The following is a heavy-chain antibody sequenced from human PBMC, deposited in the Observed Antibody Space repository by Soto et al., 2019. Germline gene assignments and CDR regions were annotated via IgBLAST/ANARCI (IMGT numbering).Heavy chain of an antibody. J-gene: IGHJ4*02. CDR3: ASGLRASRFDY. V-gene: IGHV3-74*01. CDR1: GFTFSSYW. Sequence: HPGGSLRLSCVASGFTFSSYWMHWVRQAPGKGLEWVSRINSDWSGTTYADSVKGRFTISRDNAKNKLYLQMNSLRVEDTAVYYCASGLRASRFDYWGQRTLVTVSS. CDR2: INSDWSGT.